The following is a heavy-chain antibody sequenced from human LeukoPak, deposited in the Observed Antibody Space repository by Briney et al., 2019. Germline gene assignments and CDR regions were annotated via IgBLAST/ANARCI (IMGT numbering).Heavy chain of an antibody. J-gene: IGHJ4*02. D-gene: IGHD3-22*01. V-gene: IGHV4-59*11. CDR1: GGSISSHY. CDR2: IYYSGST. CDR3: ARGTYDSSGYYWYFDY. Sequence: SETLSLTCTVSGGSISSHYWSWIRQPPGKGLEWIGYIYYSGSTNYNPSLKSRVTISVDTSKNQFSLKLSSVTAADTAVYYCARGTYDSSGYYWYFDYWGQGTLVTVSS.